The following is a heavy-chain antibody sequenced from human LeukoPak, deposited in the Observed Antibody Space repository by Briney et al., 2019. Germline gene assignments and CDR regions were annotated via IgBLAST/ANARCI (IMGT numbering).Heavy chain of an antibody. CDR3: ARGSYNSIWS. CDR2: IYTSGST. V-gene: IGHV4-61*02. CDR1: GGSISSGSYY. D-gene: IGHD6-13*01. Sequence: PSETLSLTCTVSGGSISSGSYYWSWIRQPAGKGLEWIGRIYTSGSTNYNPSLKSRVTISVDTSKNQFSLKLSSVTAADTAVYYCARGSYNSIWSWGQGTLVTVSS. J-gene: IGHJ5*02.